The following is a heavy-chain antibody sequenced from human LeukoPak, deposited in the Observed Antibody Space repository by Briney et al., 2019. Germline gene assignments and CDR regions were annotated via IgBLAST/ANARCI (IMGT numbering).Heavy chain of an antibody. CDR1: GYMFTGYY. Sequence: ASVKVSCKASGYMFTGYYMHWVRQAPRQGLEWMGWISAYNGDTNYAQKFQGRFTMTTDTSTSTANMELRSLRSDDTAVYYCARDHSSSCQLLDYWGQGTLVTISS. CDR3: ARDHSSSCQLLDY. V-gene: IGHV1-18*04. CDR2: ISAYNGDT. D-gene: IGHD6-13*01. J-gene: IGHJ4*02.